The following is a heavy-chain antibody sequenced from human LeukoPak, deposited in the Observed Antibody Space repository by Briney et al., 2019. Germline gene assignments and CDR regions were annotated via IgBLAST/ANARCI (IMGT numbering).Heavy chain of an antibody. Sequence: PGGSLRLSCAASGFTYSDYAMSWVRQAPGKGLKWVSIMSGSGGTTYYARSVKGRFTISRDNSKNTLYLQMNSLRVEDTAVYYCPKDPYRVVVATGNYLDPWGQGTLVTVSA. V-gene: IGHV3-23*01. CDR2: MSGSGGTT. CDR3: PKDPYRVVVATGNYLDP. J-gene: IGHJ5*02. D-gene: IGHD2-21*01. CDR1: GFTYSDYA.